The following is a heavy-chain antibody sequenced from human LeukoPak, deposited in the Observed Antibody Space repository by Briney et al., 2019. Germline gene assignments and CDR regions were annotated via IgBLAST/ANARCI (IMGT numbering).Heavy chain of an antibody. V-gene: IGHV1-2*02. J-gene: IGHJ4*02. CDR1: GYRFISYY. D-gene: IGHD2-21*02. Sequence: GASVKVSCKASGYRFISYYIQWVRQAPGLGPEWIGWMHPGNGNTRYAEKFQGRVTMTRDTSINTAYMDLSSLRSDDTAVYYCAREGSYCVGGDCYSFDFWGQGTLITVSS. CDR2: MHPGNGNT. CDR3: AREGSYCVGGDCYSFDF.